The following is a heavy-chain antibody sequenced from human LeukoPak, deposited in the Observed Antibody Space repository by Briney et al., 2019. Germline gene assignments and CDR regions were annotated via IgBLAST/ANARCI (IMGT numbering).Heavy chain of an antibody. Sequence: ASVKVSCKASGYTFTSYDINWVRQATGQGLEWMGWMNPNSGNTGYAQKFRGRVTMTRNTSISTAYMELSRLRSEDTAVYYCARVGTVIVVVPAANYYYYGMDVWGQGTTVTVSS. CDR1: GYTFTSYD. J-gene: IGHJ6*02. CDR3: ARVGTVIVVVPAANYYYYGMDV. V-gene: IGHV1-8*01. CDR2: MNPNSGNT. D-gene: IGHD2-2*01.